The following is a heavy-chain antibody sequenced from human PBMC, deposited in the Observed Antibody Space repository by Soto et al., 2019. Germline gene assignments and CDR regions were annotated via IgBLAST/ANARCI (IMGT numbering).Heavy chain of an antibody. CDR2: IYYSGST. D-gene: IGHD1-1*01. CDR3: ARGTSSRRWKFDY. J-gene: IGHJ4*02. Sequence: PSETLSLTCTVSGGSISSGDYYWSWIRQPPGKGLEWIGYIYYSGSTYYSPSLKSRVTISLDTTKDQLSLRLSPVTAADTAVYYCARGTSSRRWKFDYWGQGILVTVSS. CDR1: GGSISSGDYY. V-gene: IGHV4-30-4*01.